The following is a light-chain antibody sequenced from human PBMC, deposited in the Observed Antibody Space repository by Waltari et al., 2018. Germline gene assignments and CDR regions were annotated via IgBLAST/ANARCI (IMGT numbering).Light chain of an antibody. CDR3: QQSYSTPQSA. J-gene: IGKJ5*01. CDR2: GAS. CDR1: QSINKY. Sequence: DIQMTQSPSSLSASVGDRVTITCRASQSINKYLNWYQHKPGKAPKLLIYGASSLYSCVPSRFSGSGSGTDFTLTINNLQVEDFATYYCQQSYSTPQSAFGQGTRLEIK. V-gene: IGKV1-39*01.